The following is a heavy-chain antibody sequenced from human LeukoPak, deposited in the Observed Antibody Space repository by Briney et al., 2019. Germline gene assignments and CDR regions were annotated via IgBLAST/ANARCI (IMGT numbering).Heavy chain of an antibody. Sequence: GASLQISCKGSGSIFTNYWIGGGRQLPRRGLEDMGWIYPGDSNTRYSPSFQGQVTISADKSISTAYLQWSSLKASHTAIYYCARHRISDYDSGVSWCDPWGQGTLVTVSS. CDR2: IYPGDSNT. D-gene: IGHD5-12*01. CDR3: ARHRISDYDSGVSWCDP. V-gene: IGHV5-51*01. J-gene: IGHJ5*02. CDR1: GSIFTNYW.